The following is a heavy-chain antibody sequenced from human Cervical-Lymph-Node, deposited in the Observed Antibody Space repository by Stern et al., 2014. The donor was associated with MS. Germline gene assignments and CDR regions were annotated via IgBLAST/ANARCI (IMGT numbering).Heavy chain of an antibody. CDR2: IIPVFGTT. CDR1: GGTFSTFA. Sequence: QVQLVESGAEVKKPGSSVKVSCKASGGTFSTFAITWVRQAPGQGLEWMGRIIPVFGTTNYAQNIQGRGTISADESTSTAYMELSSLRAEDTAVYYCARGLASTITMDVWGRGTTVTVSS. CDR3: ARGLASTITMDV. D-gene: IGHD3-10*01. J-gene: IGHJ6*02. V-gene: IGHV1-69*01.